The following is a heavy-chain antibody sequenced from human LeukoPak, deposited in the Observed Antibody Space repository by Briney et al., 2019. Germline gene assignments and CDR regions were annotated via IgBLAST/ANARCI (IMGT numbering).Heavy chain of an antibody. V-gene: IGHV1-2*02. J-gene: IGHJ4*02. CDR3: ATSKYYCDSSGYLPYDY. Sequence: ASVKVSCKASGYTFTGYYMHWVRQAPGQGLEWMGWINPNSGGTNYAQKFQGRVTMTRDTSISTAHMELSRLRSDDTAVYYCATSKYYCDSSGYLPYDYRGQGTLVTVSS. D-gene: IGHD3-22*01. CDR2: INPNSGGT. CDR1: GYTFTGYY.